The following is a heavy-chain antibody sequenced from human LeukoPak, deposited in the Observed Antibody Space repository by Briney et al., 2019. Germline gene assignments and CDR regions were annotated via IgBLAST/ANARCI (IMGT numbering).Heavy chain of an antibody. CDR3: TSQYYYDSSGYHMDY. D-gene: IGHD3-22*01. Sequence: SETLSLTCAVSGGSISSGGYSWSWIRQPPGKGLEWIGYIYHSGSTYYNPSLKSRVTISVDRSENQFSLKLSSVTAADTAVYYCTSQYYYDSSGYHMDYWGQGTLVTVSS. CDR2: IYHSGST. V-gene: IGHV4-30-2*01. J-gene: IGHJ4*02. CDR1: GGSISSGGYS.